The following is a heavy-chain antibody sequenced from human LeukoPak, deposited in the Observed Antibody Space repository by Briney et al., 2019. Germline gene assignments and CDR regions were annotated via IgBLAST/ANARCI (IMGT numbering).Heavy chain of an antibody. CDR1: GFTFSSYW. Sequence: PGGSLRLSCVASGFTFSSYWMHWVRQAPGKGLVWVSRIRSDGSSTIYADSVKGRFTISRDNAKNTLYLQMNSLRAEDTAVYYCTRTYYYDSIDYFDYWGQGTLVTVSS. CDR2: IRSDGSST. J-gene: IGHJ4*02. D-gene: IGHD3-22*01. CDR3: TRTYYYDSIDYFDY. V-gene: IGHV3-74*01.